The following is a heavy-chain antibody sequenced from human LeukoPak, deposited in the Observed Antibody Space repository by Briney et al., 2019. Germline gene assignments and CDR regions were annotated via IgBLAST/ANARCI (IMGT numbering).Heavy chain of an antibody. V-gene: IGHV4-59*01. CDR2: IYYSGST. Sequence: SETLSLTCTVSGGSISSYYWSWIRQPPRKGLEWIGYIYYSGSTNYNPSLKSRVTISVDTSKNQFSLKLSSVTAADTAVYYCAREYSSSWSGFDYWGQGTLVTVSS. CDR3: AREYSSSWSGFDY. D-gene: IGHD6-13*01. CDR1: GGSISSYY. J-gene: IGHJ4*02.